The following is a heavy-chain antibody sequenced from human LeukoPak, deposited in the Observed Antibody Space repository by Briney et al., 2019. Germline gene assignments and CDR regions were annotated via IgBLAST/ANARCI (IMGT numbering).Heavy chain of an antibody. V-gene: IGHV1-69*06. D-gene: IGHD5-18*01. CDR3: ARGPLGGRWIRGTYDAFDI. Sequence: GASVKVSCKASGGTFSSYAISWVRQAPGQGLEWMGGIIPIFGTANYAQKFQGRVTITADKSTSTAYMELSSLRSEDTAVYYCARGPLGGRWIRGTYDAFDIWGQGTMVTVSS. J-gene: IGHJ3*02. CDR1: GGTFSSYA. CDR2: IIPIFGTA.